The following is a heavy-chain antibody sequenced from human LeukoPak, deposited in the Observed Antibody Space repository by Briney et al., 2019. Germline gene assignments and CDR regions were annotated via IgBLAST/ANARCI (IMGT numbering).Heavy chain of an antibody. V-gene: IGHV3-21*01. J-gene: IGHJ2*01. CDR2: ISSSSSYI. CDR3: ASHDYGDYGPAARATYFDL. Sequence: PGGSLRLSCAASGFTFSSYSMNWVRQAPGKGLEWVSSISSSSSYIYYADSVKGRFTISRDNAKNSLYLQMNSLRAEDTAVYYCASHDYGDYGPAARATYFDLWGRGTLVTVSS. CDR1: GFTFSSYS. D-gene: IGHD4-17*01.